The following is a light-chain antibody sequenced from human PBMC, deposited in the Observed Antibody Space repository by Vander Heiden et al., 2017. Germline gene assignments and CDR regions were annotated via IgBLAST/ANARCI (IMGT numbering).Light chain of an antibody. Sequence: IQMAQSPSSLSSSVGDRVTITCRASQGISNYLAWYQQKPGKVPKLLICAASTLQSGVPARFSGSGSGTECTLTISSLQAEDVATYYCQKDNNAHFTFGEGTKVEIK. V-gene: IGKV1-27*01. CDR3: QKDNNAHFT. CDR2: AAS. J-gene: IGKJ1*01. CDR1: QGISNY.